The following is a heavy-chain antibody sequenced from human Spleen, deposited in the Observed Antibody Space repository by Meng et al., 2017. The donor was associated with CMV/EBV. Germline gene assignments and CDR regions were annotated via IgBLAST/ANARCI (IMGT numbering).Heavy chain of an antibody. CDR3: TIDLPYCSSTRCRYYYFGMDV. CDR2: IKSDTYGGTT. D-gene: IGHD2-2*01. Sequence: GGSLRLSCAASGFTFSNAWMTWARQAPGKGLEWVGRIKSDTYGGTTDYAAPVKGRFTISRDDSKNTLYLHMSSLKTEDTAVYYCTIDLPYCSSTRCRYYYFGMDVWGQGTTVTVSS. J-gene: IGHJ6*02. V-gene: IGHV3-15*01. CDR1: GFTFSNAW.